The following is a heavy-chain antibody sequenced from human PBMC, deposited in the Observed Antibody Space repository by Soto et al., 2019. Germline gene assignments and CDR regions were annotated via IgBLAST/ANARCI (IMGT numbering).Heavy chain of an antibody. D-gene: IGHD5-18*01. CDR3: ARPRHSYGRGYDAFDI. Sequence: PSETLSLTCTVSGGSISSSSYYWGWIRQPPGKGLEWIGSIYYSGSTYYNPSLKSRVTISVDTSKNQFSLKLSSVTAADTAVYHCARPRHSYGRGYDAFDIWGQGTMVTVSS. J-gene: IGHJ3*02. CDR2: IYYSGST. CDR1: GGSISSSSYY. V-gene: IGHV4-39*01.